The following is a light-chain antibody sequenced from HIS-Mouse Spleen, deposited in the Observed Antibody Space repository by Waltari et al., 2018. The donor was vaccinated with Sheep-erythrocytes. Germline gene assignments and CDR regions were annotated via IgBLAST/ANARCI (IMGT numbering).Light chain of an antibody. CDR2: DVS. CDR3: CSYAGSYNHV. J-gene: IGLJ1*01. CDR1: SSDVGVYNY. V-gene: IGLV2-11*01. Sequence: QSALTQPRSVSGSPGQSVTISCTGTSSDVGVYNYVSWYQQHPGKAPTLMIYDVSKRPSGVPDRFSGSKSGNTASLTISGLQAEDEADYYCCSYAGSYNHVFATGTKVTVL.